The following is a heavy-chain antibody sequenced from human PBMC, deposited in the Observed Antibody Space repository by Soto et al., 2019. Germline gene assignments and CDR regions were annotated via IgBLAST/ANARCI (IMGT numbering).Heavy chain of an antibody. CDR2: IDPSDSYT. CDR1: GYSFTSYW. CDR3: ARIGCISTSCYGDYYYYGMDV. V-gene: IGHV5-10-1*01. Sequence: GESLKISCKGSGYSFTSYWISWVRQMPGKGLEWMGRIDPSDSYTNYSPSFQGHVTISADKSISTAYLQWSSLKASDTAMYYCARIGCISTSCYGDYYYYGMDVWGQGTTVTVSS. D-gene: IGHD2-2*01. J-gene: IGHJ6*02.